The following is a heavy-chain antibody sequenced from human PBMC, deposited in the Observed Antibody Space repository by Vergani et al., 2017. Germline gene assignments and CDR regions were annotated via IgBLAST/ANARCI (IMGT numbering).Heavy chain of an antibody. Sequence: VQLVESGGGVVQPGRSLRLSCAASGFTFSSYAMHWVRQAPGKGLEWVAVISYDGSNKYYADSVKGRFTISRDNSKNTLYLQMNSLRAEDTAVYYCAKDRRITMVRGAMDVWGKGTTVTVSS. J-gene: IGHJ6*03. CDR1: GFTFSSYA. CDR2: ISYDGSNK. V-gene: IGHV3-30*04. D-gene: IGHD3-10*01. CDR3: AKDRRITMVRGAMDV.